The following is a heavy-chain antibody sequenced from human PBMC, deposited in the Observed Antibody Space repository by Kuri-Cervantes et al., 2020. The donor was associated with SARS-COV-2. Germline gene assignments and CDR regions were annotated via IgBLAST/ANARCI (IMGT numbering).Heavy chain of an antibody. D-gene: IGHD3-3*01. J-gene: IGHJ3*02. CDR1: GFTFSSYA. Sequence: GESLKISCAASGFTFSSYAMHWVRQAPGKGLEWVAIISYDGSNKYYADSVKGRFTISRDNSKNTVYLQMNSLRAEDTAVYYCARVGSRFLEWLLPDDAFDIWGQGTMVTVSS. V-gene: IGHV3-30-3*01. CDR3: ARVGSRFLEWLLPDDAFDI. CDR2: ISYDGSNK.